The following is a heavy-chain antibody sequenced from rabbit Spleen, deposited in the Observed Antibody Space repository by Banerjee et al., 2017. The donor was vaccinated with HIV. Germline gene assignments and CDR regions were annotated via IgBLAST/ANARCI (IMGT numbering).Heavy chain of an antibody. CDR1: GVSLSDKDV. CDR3: ARALGTIIGWNFNL. J-gene: IGHJ4*01. CDR2: INIVTAKS. V-gene: IGHV1S45*01. D-gene: IGHD1-1*01. Sequence: EQLEESGGGLVKPEGSLTLTCKASGVSLSDKDVMCWVRHAPGKGLEWIACINIVTAKSVYATWAKGRFMMSRTSSTAVMLQMTSLTAADTARYFCARALGTIIGWNFNLWGPGTLVTVS.